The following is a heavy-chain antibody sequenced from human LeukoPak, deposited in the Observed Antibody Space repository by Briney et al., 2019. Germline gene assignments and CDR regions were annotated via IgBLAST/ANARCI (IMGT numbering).Heavy chain of an antibody. Sequence: PGGSLRLSCAVSGFTFTNYWMTWVRQAPGKGLQWVANINEDETEKFYVDSVVGRFTISRDNGKNFPYLQMNSLRPEDTAVYYCAKSGGFFDTWGQGTLVTVSS. J-gene: IGHJ5*02. CDR1: GFTFTNYW. V-gene: IGHV3-7*01. CDR3: AKSGGFFDT. CDR2: INEDETEK. D-gene: IGHD1-26*01.